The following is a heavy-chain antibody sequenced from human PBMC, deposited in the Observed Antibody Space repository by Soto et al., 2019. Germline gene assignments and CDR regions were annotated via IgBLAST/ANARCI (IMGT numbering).Heavy chain of an antibody. V-gene: IGHV4-34*01. D-gene: IGHD6-19*01. J-gene: IGHJ4*02. CDR2: INHSGST. CDR1: GGSFSGYY. Sequence: PSETLSLTCAVYGGSFSGYYWSWIRQPQGKGLEWIGEINHSGSTNYNPSLKSRVTISVDTSKNQFSLKLSSVTAADTPVYYCARGPIAVAGTADYWGQGTLVTVSS. CDR3: ARGPIAVAGTADY.